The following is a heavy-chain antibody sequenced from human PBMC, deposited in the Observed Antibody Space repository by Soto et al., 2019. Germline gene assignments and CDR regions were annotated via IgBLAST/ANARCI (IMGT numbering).Heavy chain of an antibody. CDR1: GYTFTSYY. J-gene: IGHJ4*02. CDR3: ARAPPGSGYDYYFDY. CDR2: INPSGGST. Sequence: ASVKVSCKASGYTFTSYYMHWVRQAPGQGLEWMGIINPSGGSTSYAQKFQGRVTMTRDTSTSTVYMELSSLRSEDTAVYCCARAPPGSGYDYYFDYWGQGTLVTVSS. D-gene: IGHD5-12*01. V-gene: IGHV1-46*01.